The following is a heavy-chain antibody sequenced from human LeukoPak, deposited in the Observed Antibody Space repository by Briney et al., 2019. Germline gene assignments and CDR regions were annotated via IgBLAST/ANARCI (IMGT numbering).Heavy chain of an antibody. D-gene: IGHD6-6*01. Sequence: SETLSLTCAVYGGSFSGYYWSWIRQPPGKGLEWIGEINHSGSTNYNPSLKSRVTISVDTSKNQFSLKLSSVTAADTAVYYCARRGRAARPDYYFDYWGQGTLVTVSS. J-gene: IGHJ4*02. V-gene: IGHV4-34*01. CDR2: INHSGST. CDR3: ARRGRAARPDYYFDY. CDR1: GGSFSGYY.